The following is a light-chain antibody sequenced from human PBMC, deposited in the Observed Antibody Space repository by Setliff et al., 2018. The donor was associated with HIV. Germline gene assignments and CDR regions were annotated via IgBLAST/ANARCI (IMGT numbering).Light chain of an antibody. CDR1: NSDIGTYNY. CDR2: DVS. V-gene: IGLV2-14*03. Sequence: SVLTQPASVSGSPGQSMTISCTGTNSDIGTYNYVSWYQQHPGKAPKLMIYDVSNRPSGISNRFSGSKSGNAASLTISGLQAEDEADYFCSSYSSSTTPYVFGTGTKFTVL. CDR3: SSYSSSTTPYV. J-gene: IGLJ1*01.